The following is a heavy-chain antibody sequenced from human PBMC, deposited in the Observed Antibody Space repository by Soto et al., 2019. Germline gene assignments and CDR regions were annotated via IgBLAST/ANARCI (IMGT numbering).Heavy chain of an antibody. V-gene: IGHV1-69*04. CDR2: IIPILGIA. J-gene: IGHJ4*02. Sequence: SVKVSCKASGGTFSSYTISWVRQAPGQGLEWMGRIIPILGIANYAQKFQGRVTITADKSTSTAYMELSSLRSEDTAVYYCARDMFYRRGPFDYWGQGTLVTVSS. D-gene: IGHD3-10*02. CDR1: GGTFSSYT. CDR3: ARDMFYRRGPFDY.